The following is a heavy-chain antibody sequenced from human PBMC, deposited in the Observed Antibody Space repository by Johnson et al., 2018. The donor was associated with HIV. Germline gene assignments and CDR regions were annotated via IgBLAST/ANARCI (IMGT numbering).Heavy chain of an antibody. J-gene: IGHJ3*02. V-gene: IGHV3-66*01. CDR3: ATDILFGTTRSDHDAFDT. CDR2: IYSGDRT. D-gene: IGHD1-1*01. CDR1: GFTVSSNY. Sequence: VQLVESGGGLVQPGGSLRLSCAASGFTVSSNYMSWVRQAPGKGLEWVSVIYSGDRTYSAVSVKGRFTISRDSSKNTLFLQMNSLRVEDTGVYYCATDILFGTTRSDHDAFDTWGQGTMVTVSS.